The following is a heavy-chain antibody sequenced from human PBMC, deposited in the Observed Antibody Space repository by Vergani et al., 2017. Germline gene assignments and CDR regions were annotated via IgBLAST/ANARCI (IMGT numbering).Heavy chain of an antibody. CDR3: ARGLRFLEWLKEEGYYYMDV. D-gene: IGHD3-3*01. Sequence: QVQLQQWGAGLLKPSETLSLTCAVYGGSFSGYYWSWIRQPPGKGLVWIGEINHSGSTNYNPSLTSRVTISVDTSKNQFSLKMSSVTAADTAVYYCARGLRFLEWLKEEGYYYMDVWGKGTTVTVSS. CDR1: GGSFSGYY. J-gene: IGHJ6*03. CDR2: INHSGST. V-gene: IGHV4-34*01.